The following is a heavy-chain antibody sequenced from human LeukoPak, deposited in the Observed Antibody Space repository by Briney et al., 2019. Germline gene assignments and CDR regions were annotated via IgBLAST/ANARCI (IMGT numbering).Heavy chain of an antibody. D-gene: IGHD3-10*01. CDR2: INHSGST. CDR3: ARGRPGVPNDY. Sequence: SETLSLTCAVYGGSFSGYYWTWIRQPPGKGLEWIGEINHSGSTNYNPSLKSRASISVEMSKNQFSLTLSSVTAADTAVYYCARGRPGVPNDYWGQGTLVTVCS. CDR1: GGSFSGYY. V-gene: IGHV4-34*01. J-gene: IGHJ4*02.